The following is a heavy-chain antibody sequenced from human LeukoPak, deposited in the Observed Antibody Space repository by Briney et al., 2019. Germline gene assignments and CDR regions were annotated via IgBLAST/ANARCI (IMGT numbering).Heavy chain of an antibody. V-gene: IGHV1-8*01. CDR2: MNPNSGNT. D-gene: IGHD1-26*01. Sequence: VASVKVSCKASGYTFTSYDINWVRQATGQGLEWMGWMNPNSGNTGYAQKFQGRATMTRNTSISTAYMELSSLRSEDTAVYYCARAKRELPSYYYYMDVWGEGTTVTVSS. J-gene: IGHJ6*03. CDR1: GYTFTSYD. CDR3: ARAKRELPSYYYYMDV.